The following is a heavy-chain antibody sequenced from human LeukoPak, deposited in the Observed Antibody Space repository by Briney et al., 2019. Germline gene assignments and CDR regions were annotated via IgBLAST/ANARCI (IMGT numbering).Heavy chain of an antibody. D-gene: IGHD2-8*01. Sequence: SSETLSLTCTVSGGSISSYYWSWIRQPPGKGLEWIGYIYYSGSTNYNPSLKSRVTISVDTSKNQFSLKLSSVTAADTAVYYCARGLARYRERRYCTNGVCHGSWFDPWGQGTLVTVTS. CDR3: ARGLARYRERRYCTNGVCHGSWFDP. CDR1: GGSISSYY. CDR2: IYYSGST. J-gene: IGHJ5*02. V-gene: IGHV4-59*12.